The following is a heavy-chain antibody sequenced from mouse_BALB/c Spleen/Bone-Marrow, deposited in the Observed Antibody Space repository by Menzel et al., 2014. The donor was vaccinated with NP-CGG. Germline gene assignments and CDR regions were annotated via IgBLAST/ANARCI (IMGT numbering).Heavy chain of an antibody. Sequence: VQFQQSGAELITPGTSVKVSCKASGYAFTNYLIAWVKQRPGQGLEWIGVINPGSGGTNYNEKFKGKATLTADKSSSTAYMQLRSLTSDDSVVYFCAREWTALTASDWGLGATLTVSS. J-gene: IGHJ2*01. CDR3: AREWTALTASD. D-gene: IGHD3-2*01. CDR2: INPGSGGT. CDR1: GYAFTNYL. V-gene: IGHV1-54*03.